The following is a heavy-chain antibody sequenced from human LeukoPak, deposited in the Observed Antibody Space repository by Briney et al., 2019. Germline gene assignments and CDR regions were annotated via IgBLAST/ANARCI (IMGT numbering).Heavy chain of an antibody. CDR3: AREGYCSSTSCPTFDY. J-gene: IGHJ4*02. CDR1: GFTFSSYS. V-gene: IGHV3-21*01. CDR2: ISSSSSYI. Sequence: PGGSLRLSCAASGFTFSSYSMNWVRQAPGKWLEWVSSISSSSSYIYYADSVKGRFTISRDNAKNSLYLQMNSLRAEDTAVYYCAREGYCSSTSCPTFDYWGQGTLVTVSS. D-gene: IGHD2-2*01.